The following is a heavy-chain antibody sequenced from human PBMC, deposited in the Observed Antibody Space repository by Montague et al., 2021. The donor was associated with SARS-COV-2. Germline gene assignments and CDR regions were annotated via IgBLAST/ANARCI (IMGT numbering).Heavy chain of an antibody. CDR2: IYHSGST. D-gene: IGHD6-19*01. J-gene: IGHJ1*01. CDR3: ASRGAVAGKVYFQH. V-gene: IGHV4-39*07. CDR1: GGSFSTTRNY. Sequence: SETLSLTCTLSGGSFSTTRNYWNWIRQPPGKGLEWIGEIYHSGSTNNNPSLKSRVTISVDKSKNQFSLKLSSVTAADTAVYYCASRGAVAGKVYFQHWGQGTLVTVSS.